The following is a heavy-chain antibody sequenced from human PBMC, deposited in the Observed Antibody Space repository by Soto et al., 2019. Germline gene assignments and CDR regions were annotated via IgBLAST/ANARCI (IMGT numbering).Heavy chain of an antibody. CDR2: IYYSGST. Sequence: QVQLQESGPGLVKPSQTLSLTCTVSGGSISSGGYYWSWIRQHPGKGLEWIGYIYYSGSTYYNPSLNSRVNLPVDTCQNKFSLKLSSVTAADTAVYYCARDLGVADRSGYYYSYYGMEVWGKGTTVTVSS. CDR3: ARDLGVADRSGYYYSYYGMEV. D-gene: IGHD3-22*01. CDR1: GGSISSGGYY. J-gene: IGHJ6*04. V-gene: IGHV4-31*03.